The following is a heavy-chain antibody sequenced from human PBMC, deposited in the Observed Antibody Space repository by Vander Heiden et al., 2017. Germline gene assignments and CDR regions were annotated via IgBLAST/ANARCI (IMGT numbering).Heavy chain of an antibody. CDR1: GFPFSHYG. V-gene: IGHV3-33*01. J-gene: IGHJ4*02. CDR2: IGHDGSFK. CDR3: ARDLGAGRYFDY. Sequence: QVQLVESGGGVVQTGGSLRPSCAASGFPFSHYGMHWVRQAPGKGLEWVAVIGHDGSFKAYADSVKGRFTISRDNSQNTLYLQMTSLRAEDTAVYYCARDLGAGRYFDYWGQGSLVTVSS. D-gene: IGHD1-26*01.